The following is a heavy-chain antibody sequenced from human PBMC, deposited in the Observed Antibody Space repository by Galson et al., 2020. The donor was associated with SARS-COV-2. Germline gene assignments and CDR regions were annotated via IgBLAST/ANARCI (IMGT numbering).Heavy chain of an antibody. V-gene: IGHV4-39*02. CDR1: GGSISSSSYY. D-gene: IGHD1-26*01. Sequence: SETLSLTCTVSGGSISSSSYYWGWIRQPPGKGLEWIGSIYYSGSTYYNPSLKSRVTISVDTSKNQFSLKLSSVTAADTAVYYCAREDLVGATGAFDIWGQGTMVTVSS. CDR3: AREDLVGATGAFDI. CDR2: IYYSGST. J-gene: IGHJ3*02.